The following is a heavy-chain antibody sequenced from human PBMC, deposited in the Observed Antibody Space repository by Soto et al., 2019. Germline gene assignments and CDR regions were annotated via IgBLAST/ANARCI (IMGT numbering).Heavy chain of an antibody. CDR1: GFAFSSYT. Sequence: QVQLVESGGGVVQPGRSLRLSCAASGFAFSSYTMHWVRQAPGKGLEWVAVISYDGSNEFYADFVKGRFTISRDNSKSTLYLQMNSLRAEDTAVYYCAKQPTMMVTLIRPDYWGQGILVTVSS. D-gene: IGHD3-22*01. V-gene: IGHV3-30-3*02. CDR2: ISYDGSNE. J-gene: IGHJ4*02. CDR3: AKQPTMMVTLIRPDY.